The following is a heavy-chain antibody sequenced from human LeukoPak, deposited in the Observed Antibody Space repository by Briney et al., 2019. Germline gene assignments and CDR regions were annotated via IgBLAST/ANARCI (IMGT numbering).Heavy chain of an antibody. Sequence: GGSLRLSCAASGFTFSSYSMNWVRQAPGMGLEWVSSISSSSSYIYYADSVKGRFTISRDNAKNSLYLQMNSLRAEDTAVYYCARGGLGGYYFFDYWGQGTLVTVSS. J-gene: IGHJ4*02. CDR1: GFTFSSYS. V-gene: IGHV3-21*01. D-gene: IGHD3-22*01. CDR3: ARGGLGGYYFFDY. CDR2: ISSSSSYI.